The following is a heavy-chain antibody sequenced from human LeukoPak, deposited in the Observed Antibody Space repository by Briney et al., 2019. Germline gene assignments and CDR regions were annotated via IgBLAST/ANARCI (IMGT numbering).Heavy chain of an antibody. CDR2: ISAYNGNT. D-gene: IGHD6-19*01. Sequence: ASVKVSCKASGYTFTSYGISWVRQAPGQELEWMGWISAYNGNTNYAQKLQGRVTMTTDTSTSTAYMELRSLRSDDTAVYYCASTPPWDSSGWYPYYYYGMDVWGQGTTVTVSS. CDR3: ASTPPWDSSGWYPYYYYGMDV. J-gene: IGHJ6*02. V-gene: IGHV1-18*01. CDR1: GYTFTSYG.